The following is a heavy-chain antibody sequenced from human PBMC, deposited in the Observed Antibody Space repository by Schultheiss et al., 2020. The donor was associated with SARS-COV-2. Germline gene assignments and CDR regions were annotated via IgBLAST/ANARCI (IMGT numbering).Heavy chain of an antibody. Sequence: GESLKISCAASGFTFSSYAMSWVRQAPGKGLEWVSAISGSGGSTYYADSVKGRFTISRDNAKNTLYLQMNSLRAEDTAVYYCARDDSIEVGFDYWGQGTLVTVSS. J-gene: IGHJ4*02. CDR1: GFTFSSYA. CDR3: ARDDSIEVGFDY. V-gene: IGHV3-23*01. CDR2: ISGSGGST. D-gene: IGHD2-21*01.